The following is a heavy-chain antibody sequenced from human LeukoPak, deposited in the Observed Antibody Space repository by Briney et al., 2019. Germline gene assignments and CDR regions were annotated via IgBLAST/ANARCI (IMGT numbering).Heavy chain of an antibody. Sequence: PGGSLRLSCAASGFTFSSYAMSWVRQAPGKGLEWVSAISGSGGSTYYADSVKGRFTISRDNSKNTLYLQMNSLRVEDTAVYYCAKDSGSGWFPYYYYMDVWGKGTTVTVSS. CDR1: GFTFSSYA. V-gene: IGHV3-23*01. CDR2: ISGSGGST. D-gene: IGHD6-19*01. CDR3: AKDSGSGWFPYYYYMDV. J-gene: IGHJ6*03.